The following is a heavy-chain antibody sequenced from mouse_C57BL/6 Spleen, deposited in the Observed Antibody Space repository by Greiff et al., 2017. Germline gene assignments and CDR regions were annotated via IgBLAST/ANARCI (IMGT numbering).Heavy chain of an antibody. CDR3: ARDKTTVYYDY. D-gene: IGHD1-1*01. V-gene: IGHV5-4*01. CDR2: ISDGGSST. CDR1: GFTFSNYA. Sequence: EVNVVESGGGLVKPGGSLKLSCAASGFTFSNYAMSWVRQTPEKRLEWVATISDGGSSTYYPDNVKGRFTISRDNAKNNLYLQMSHLKSEDTAMYYCARDKTTVYYDYWGQGTTLTVSS. J-gene: IGHJ2*01.